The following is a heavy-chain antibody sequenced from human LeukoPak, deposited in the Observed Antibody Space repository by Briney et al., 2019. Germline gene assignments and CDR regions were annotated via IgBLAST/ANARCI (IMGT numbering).Heavy chain of an antibody. V-gene: IGHV1-2*02. CDR2: INPNSGGT. CDR1: GYTFTGYY. D-gene: IGHD5-18*01. Sequence: ASVKVSCKASGYTFTGYYMHWVRQAPGQGLEWMGWINPNSGGTNYAQKFQGRVTMTRDTSISTAYMELSRLRSDDTAVYYCARDRSGYSYGFDAFDIWGQGTMVTVSS. CDR3: ARDRSGYSYGFDAFDI. J-gene: IGHJ3*02.